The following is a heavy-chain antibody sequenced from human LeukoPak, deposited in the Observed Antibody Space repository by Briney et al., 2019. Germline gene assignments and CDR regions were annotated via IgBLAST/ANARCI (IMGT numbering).Heavy chain of an antibody. J-gene: IGHJ4*02. CDR2: IYYSGSS. Sequence: SETLSLTCTVTGAGDSISSYFWSWVRQPPGKGLEWIGFIYYSGSSNYNPSLKSRVTISVDTSKSQFSLKLTSVTAADTAVYYCARRARQSPGDYWGQGTLVTVSS. CDR3: ARRARQSPGDY. CDR1: GAGDSISSYF. V-gene: IGHV4-59*01.